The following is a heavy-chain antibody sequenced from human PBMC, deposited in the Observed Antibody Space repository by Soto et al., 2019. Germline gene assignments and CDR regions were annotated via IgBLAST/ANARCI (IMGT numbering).Heavy chain of an antibody. CDR3: AKDYDAFLYSSGWYSRRLFDY. Sequence: EVQLLESGGGLVQPGGSLRLSCAASGFTFSSYAMSWVRQAPGKGLEWVSAISGRGGSTYYADSVKGRFTISRDNSKNTLYLEMNSLRAEDTAVYYCAKDYDAFLYSSGWYSRRLFDYWGQGTLVTVS. CDR2: ISGRGGST. V-gene: IGHV3-23*01. D-gene: IGHD6-19*01. J-gene: IGHJ4*02. CDR1: GFTFSSYA.